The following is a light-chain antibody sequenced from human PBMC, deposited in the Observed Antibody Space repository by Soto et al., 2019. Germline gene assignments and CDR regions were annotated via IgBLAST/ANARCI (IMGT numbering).Light chain of an antibody. CDR2: DVI. CDR1: STDVGGYKY. V-gene: IGLV2-11*01. J-gene: IGLJ1*01. CDR3: CSYAGSYIYV. Sequence: QSVLTQPRSVSGSPGQSVTISCTGTSTDVGGYKYVSWYQQHPGKAPKLMIFDVIKRPSGVPDRFSGSKSGNTASLTISGLQAEDEADYYCCSYAGSYIYVFGTGTKLTVL.